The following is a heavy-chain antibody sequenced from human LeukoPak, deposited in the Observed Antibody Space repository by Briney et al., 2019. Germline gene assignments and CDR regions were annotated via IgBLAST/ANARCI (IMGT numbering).Heavy chain of an antibody. Sequence: GGSLRLSCAASGFTFSSYEMNWVRQAPGKGLEWVSYISSSGSTIYYADSVKGRFTIYRDNAKNSLYLQMNSLRAEDTAVYYCARILWFGEFYWGQGTLVTVSS. J-gene: IGHJ4*02. CDR3: ARILWFGEFY. D-gene: IGHD3-10*01. V-gene: IGHV3-48*03. CDR2: ISSSGSTI. CDR1: GFTFSSYE.